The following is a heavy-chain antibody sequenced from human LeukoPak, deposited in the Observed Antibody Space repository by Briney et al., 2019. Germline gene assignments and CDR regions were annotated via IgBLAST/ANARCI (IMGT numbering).Heavy chain of an antibody. Sequence: SGGSLRLSCAASGFTFSDYYMSWIRQAPGKGLEWVSYISSSGSTIYYADSVKGRFTISRDNAKNSLYLQMNSLRAEDTAVYYCARSGEGYQLLSPTIRDGMDVWGQGTTVTVSS. V-gene: IGHV3-11*01. CDR2: ISSSGSTI. D-gene: IGHD2-2*01. J-gene: IGHJ6*02. CDR1: GFTFSDYY. CDR3: ARSGEGYQLLSPTIRDGMDV.